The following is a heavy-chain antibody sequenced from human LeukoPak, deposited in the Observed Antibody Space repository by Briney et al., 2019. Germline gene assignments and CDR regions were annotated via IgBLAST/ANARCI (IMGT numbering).Heavy chain of an antibody. V-gene: IGHV4-39*07. CDR1: GGSMNSRHYY. CDR3: AREIPPSYYYGSGTYYSHFDY. Sequence: SETLSLTCTVSGGSMNSRHYYWGWLRQPPGKGLEWIASIYYSGSTYYNPSLKSRVTISVDTSNNQFSLKLNSVTAADTAVFYCAREIPPSYYYGSGTYYSHFDYWGQGALVTVSP. D-gene: IGHD3-10*01. CDR2: IYYSGST. J-gene: IGHJ4*02.